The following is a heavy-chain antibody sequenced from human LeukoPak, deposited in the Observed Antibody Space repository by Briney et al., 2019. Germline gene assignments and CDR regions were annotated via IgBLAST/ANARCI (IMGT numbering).Heavy chain of an antibody. J-gene: IGHJ3*02. CDR3: ARGAYVDTAMVFKGHISLSTEETGYAFDI. V-gene: IGHV4-59*01. Sequence: PSETLSLTCTVSGGSISSYYWSWIRQPPGKGLEWIGYIYYSGSTNYNPSLKSRVTISVDTSKNQFSLKLSSVTAADTAVYYCARGAYVDTAMVFKGHISLSTEETGYAFDIWGQGTMVTVSS. CDR2: IYYSGST. D-gene: IGHD5-18*01. CDR1: GGSISSYY.